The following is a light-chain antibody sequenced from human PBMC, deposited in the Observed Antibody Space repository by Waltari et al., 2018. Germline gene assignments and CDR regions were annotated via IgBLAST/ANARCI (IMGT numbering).Light chain of an antibody. CDR3: QQRSNWPPLT. V-gene: IGKV3-11*01. CDR1: QSVSSY. CDR2: DAS. Sequence: EIVLTQSPATLSLSPGERATPPCRPSQSVSSYLAWYQQKPGQAPRLLIYDASNRATGIPARFSGSGSGTDFTLTISSLEPEDFAVYYCQQRSNWPPLTFGQGTKLEIK. J-gene: IGKJ2*01.